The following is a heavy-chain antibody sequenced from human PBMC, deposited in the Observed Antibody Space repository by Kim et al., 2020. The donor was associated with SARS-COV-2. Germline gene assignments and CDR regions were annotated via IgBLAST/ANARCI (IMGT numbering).Heavy chain of an antibody. V-gene: IGHV4-31*03. CDR2: IYYSGST. Sequence: SETLSLTCTVSGGSISSGGYYWSWIRQHPGKGLEWIGYIYYSGSTYYNPSLKSRVTISVDTSKNQFSLKLSSVTAADTAVYYCARVNDSSGYYYRSGPYYYYMDVWGKGTTVTVSS. D-gene: IGHD3-22*01. J-gene: IGHJ6*03. CDR3: ARVNDSSGYYYRSGPYYYYMDV. CDR1: GGSISSGGYY.